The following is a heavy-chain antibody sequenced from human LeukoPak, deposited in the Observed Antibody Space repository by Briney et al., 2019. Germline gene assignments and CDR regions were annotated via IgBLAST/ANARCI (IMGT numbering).Heavy chain of an antibody. J-gene: IGHJ6*02. CDR3: AWTPWIQLWPARVDV. V-gene: IGHV1-69*13. CDR2: IIPIFGTA. D-gene: IGHD5-18*01. Sequence: ASVKVSCKASGGTFSSYAISWVRQAPGQGLEWMGGIIPIFGTANYAQKFQGRVTITADESTSTAYMELSSLRSEDTAVYYCAWTPWIQLWPARVDVWGQGTTVTVSS. CDR1: GGTFSSYA.